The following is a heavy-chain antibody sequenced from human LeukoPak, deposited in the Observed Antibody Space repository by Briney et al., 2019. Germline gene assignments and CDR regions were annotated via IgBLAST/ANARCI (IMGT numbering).Heavy chain of an antibody. Sequence: PSVTLSLTCTVSGGSSSSYYWSWIRQPAGKGLEWIVYTYYSRGTNYNPSLKSRVNISVDTSKNQFSLKLSSVTAADTAVYYCARAAGGYYYYYMDVWGKGTTVTVSS. D-gene: IGHD3-16*01. CDR3: ARAAGGYYYYYMDV. V-gene: IGHV4-59*01. J-gene: IGHJ6*03. CDR1: GGSSSSYY. CDR2: TYYSRGT.